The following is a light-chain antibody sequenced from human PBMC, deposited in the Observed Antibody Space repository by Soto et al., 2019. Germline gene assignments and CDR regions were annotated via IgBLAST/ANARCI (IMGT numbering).Light chain of an antibody. Sequence: IQLTQSPSSLSASVGDRVTITCRASQGISSYLAWYQQKPGKAPKLLIYAASTLQSGVPSRFSGSGSGTDFTLTISSLQPGDFATYYCQQLNMEFTFRPGTKVDIK. CDR3: QQLNMEFT. CDR1: QGISSY. J-gene: IGKJ3*01. V-gene: IGKV1-9*01. CDR2: AAS.